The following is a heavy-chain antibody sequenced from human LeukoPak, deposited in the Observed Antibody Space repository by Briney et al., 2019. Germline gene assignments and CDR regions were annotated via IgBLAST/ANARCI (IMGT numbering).Heavy chain of an antibody. J-gene: IGHJ4*02. CDR3: ANYRKPQGLDY. CDR1: RFAFSTYA. CDR2: ISSNGADT. V-gene: IGHV3-23*01. D-gene: IGHD1-14*01. Sequence: GGSLRLSCAVSRFAFSTYAMTWVRQAPGQGLEYVSTISSNGADTYYADSVKGRFTISRDNSKNTLYLQMTSLRVEDTAVYYCANYRKPQGLDYWGQGTLVTVSS.